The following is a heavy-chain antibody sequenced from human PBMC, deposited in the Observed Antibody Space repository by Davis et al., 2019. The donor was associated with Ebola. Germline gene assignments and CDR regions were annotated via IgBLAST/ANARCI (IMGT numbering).Heavy chain of an antibody. CDR2: IYPGDSDI. D-gene: IGHD2-8*01. J-gene: IGHJ3*02. CDR1: GYNFAAYW. CDR3: ARPSTSGQSNAFNI. V-gene: IGHV5-51*01. Sequence: GESLKISCKTSGYNFAAYWIGWVRQKPGEGLEWMGIIYPGDSDISYSPSFEGQVTISADRSISTAYLQWSSLEASDSALYYCARPSTSGQSNAFNIWGQGTMVRVSS.